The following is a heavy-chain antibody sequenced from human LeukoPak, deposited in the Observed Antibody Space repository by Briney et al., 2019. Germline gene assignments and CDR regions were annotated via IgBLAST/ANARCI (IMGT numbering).Heavy chain of an antibody. CDR3: AKVQGQDRYCSRTICYYYYYMDV. J-gene: IGHJ6*03. CDR1: GGTFSSNA. D-gene: IGHD2-2*01. V-gene: IGHV1-69*06. CDR2: IIPMFGTA. Sequence: ASVKVSCKASGGTFSSNAISWVRQAPGQGLEWMGGIIPMFGTANYAQKFQGRVTITADKSTSTAYMELSSLRSEDTAVYYCAKVQGQDRYCSRTICYYYYYMDVWGKGTTVAVSS.